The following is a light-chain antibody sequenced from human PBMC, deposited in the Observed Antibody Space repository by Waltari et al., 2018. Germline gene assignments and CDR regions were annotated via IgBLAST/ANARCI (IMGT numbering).Light chain of an antibody. V-gene: IGLV2-14*03. J-gene: IGLJ2*01. CDR2: DVN. CDR3: SSYISSDTLEL. Sequence: QSALTQPASVSGSPGQSITISCTGTSSDVGGYNYVSWYQQHPGKAPKLIIFDVNNRPSGVSGRFSASKSVTTASLTISGLQAQDEADYYCSSYISSDTLELFGGGTSLTVL. CDR1: SSDVGGYNY.